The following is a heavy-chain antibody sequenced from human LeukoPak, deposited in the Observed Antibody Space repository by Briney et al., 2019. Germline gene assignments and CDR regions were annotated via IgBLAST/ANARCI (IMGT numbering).Heavy chain of an antibody. D-gene: IGHD2-2*01. J-gene: IGHJ6*02. Sequence: GGSLRLSCAASGFTFSSYAMSWVRQAPGKGLKWVANIRQDGSDKYYADSVKGRFTISRDNAKNSLYLQMNSLRAEDTAVYYCARRGLVVVPAPHYYYGMDVWGQGTTVTVSS. V-gene: IGHV3-7*01. CDR3: ARRGLVVVPAPHYYYGMDV. CDR2: IRQDGSDK. CDR1: GFTFSSYA.